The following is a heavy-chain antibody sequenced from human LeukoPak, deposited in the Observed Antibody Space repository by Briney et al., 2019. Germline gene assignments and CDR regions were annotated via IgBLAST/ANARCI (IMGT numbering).Heavy chain of an antibody. CDR1: GGSISSVGHY. CDR2: ISSSGST. V-gene: IGHV4-61*09. Sequence: SQTLSLTCTVSGGSISSVGHYWGWVRQPAGKGLEWIGHISSSGSTNYNPSLKSRASISSDTSKNQFSLKLNSVTAADTAVYYCLREKITILQVVIERTILDSWGQGTLVTVSS. D-gene: IGHD3-3*01. J-gene: IGHJ4*02. CDR3: LREKITILQVVIERTILDS.